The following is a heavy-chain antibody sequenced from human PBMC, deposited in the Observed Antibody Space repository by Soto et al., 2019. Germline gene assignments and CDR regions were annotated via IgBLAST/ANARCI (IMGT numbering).Heavy chain of an antibody. J-gene: IGHJ6*02. CDR3: AKDGSGGYDSYYYGMDV. CDR2: ISGSGGST. V-gene: IGHV3-23*01. CDR1: GFTFSSYA. D-gene: IGHD5-12*01. Sequence: GSLRLSCAASGFTFSSYAMSWVRQAPGKGLEWVSAISGSGGSTYYADSVKGRFTISRDNSKNTLYLQMNSLRAEDTAVYYCAKDGSGGYDSYYYGMDVWGQGTTVTVSS.